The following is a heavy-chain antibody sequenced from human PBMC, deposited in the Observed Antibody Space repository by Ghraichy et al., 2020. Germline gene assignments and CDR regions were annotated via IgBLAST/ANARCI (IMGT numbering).Heavy chain of an antibody. D-gene: IGHD7-27*01. J-gene: IGHJ6*02. Sequence: GGSLRLSCAASGFTFSSYWMHWVRQAPGKGLVWVSRINSDGSSTSYADSVKGRFTISRDNAKNTLYLQMNSLRAEDTAVYYCARGGLGRGAYYYYGMDVWGQGTTVTVSS. V-gene: IGHV3-74*01. CDR2: INSDGSST. CDR1: GFTFSSYW. CDR3: ARGGLGRGAYYYYGMDV.